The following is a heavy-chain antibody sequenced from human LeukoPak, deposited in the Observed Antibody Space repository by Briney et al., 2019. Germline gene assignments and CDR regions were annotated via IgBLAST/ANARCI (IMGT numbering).Heavy chain of an antibody. CDR1: GYTFTSYD. D-gene: IGHD3-16*01. CDR3: ARFWGRGAFDI. J-gene: IGHJ3*02. V-gene: IGHV1-8*03. Sequence: GASVKVSCKASGYTFTSYDIKWVRQATGQGLEWRGWMNPNSGKTGYAQKFQGRVTITRNTSISTDYMEMRRLRSEATAVYYCARFWGRGAFDIWGQGTLVTVSS. CDR2: MNPNSGKT.